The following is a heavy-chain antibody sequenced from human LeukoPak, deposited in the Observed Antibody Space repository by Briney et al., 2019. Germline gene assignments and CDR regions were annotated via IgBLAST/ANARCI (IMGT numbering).Heavy chain of an antibody. CDR3: ARRDIVEVPAAMGYNWFDP. CDR2: IYYSGST. V-gene: IGHV4-39*01. J-gene: IGHJ5*02. Sequence: NTSETLSLTCTVSGGSISSSSYYWGWIRQPPGKGLEWIGSIYYSGSTYYNPSLKSRVTISVDTSKNQFSLKLSSVTAADTAVYYCARRDIVEVPAAMGYNWFDPWGQGTLVTVSS. CDR1: GGSISSSSYY. D-gene: IGHD2-2*01.